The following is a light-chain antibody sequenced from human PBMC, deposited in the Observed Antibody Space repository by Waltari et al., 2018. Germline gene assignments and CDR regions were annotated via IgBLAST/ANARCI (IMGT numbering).Light chain of an antibody. J-gene: IGKJ1*01. CDR1: QSIGRS. CDR3: QKYERLPAT. V-gene: IGKV3-20*01. Sequence: EIVLTQSPGTLSLSLGDRATLSCRASQSIGRSVVWYQQRPGQAPRLLIYDISRRATGIPDRFSGSGYGTYFSLTISRLEPEDFAVYYCQKYERLPATFGQGTTVEIK. CDR2: DIS.